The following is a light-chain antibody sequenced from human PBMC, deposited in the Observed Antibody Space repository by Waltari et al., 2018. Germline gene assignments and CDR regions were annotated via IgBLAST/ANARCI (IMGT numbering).Light chain of an antibody. V-gene: IGLV1-40*01. CDR3: QSYDTNWGV. CDR2: DII. J-gene: IGLJ2*01. Sequence: QPVLTQPPSVSGAPGQRITISCTGNSSNIGAGFDVHWFQQLPGTAPKLLIYDIILQPSGVPYRFSGSKSDTSASLVITGLQAEDEAYYYCQSYDTNWGVFGGGTKLTVL. CDR1: SSNIGAGFD.